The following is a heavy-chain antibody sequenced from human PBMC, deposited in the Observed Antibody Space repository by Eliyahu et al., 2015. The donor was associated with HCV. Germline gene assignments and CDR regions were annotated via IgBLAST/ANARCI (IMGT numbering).Heavy chain of an antibody. CDR3: ARGREELRGDDAFDI. J-gene: IGHJ3*02. CDR2: MGRILPIA. V-gene: IGHV1-69*04. CDR1: GAHLQQLC. Sequence: QVQLVQSGAEVKKPGSSVKVSCKASGAHLQQLCYQLGATGPLDKVEWLERMGRILPIANYAQKFQGRVTITADKSTSTAYMELSSLRSEDTAVYYCARGREELRGDDAFDIWGQGTMVTVSS. D-gene: IGHD1-26*01.